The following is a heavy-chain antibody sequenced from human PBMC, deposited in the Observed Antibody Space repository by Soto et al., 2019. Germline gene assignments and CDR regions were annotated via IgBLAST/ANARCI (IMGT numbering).Heavy chain of an antibody. V-gene: IGHV4-39*01. D-gene: IGHD2-2*01. CDR2: IYYSGST. Sequence: SETLSLTCTVSGGSISSSSYYWGWIRQPPGKGLEWIGSIYYSGSTYYNPSLKSRVTISVDTSKNQFSLKLSSVTAADTAVYYCARRQTYCSSTSCYAGGNDAFDIWGQGTMVTVSS. CDR3: ARRQTYCSSTSCYAGGNDAFDI. CDR1: GGSISSSSYY. J-gene: IGHJ3*02.